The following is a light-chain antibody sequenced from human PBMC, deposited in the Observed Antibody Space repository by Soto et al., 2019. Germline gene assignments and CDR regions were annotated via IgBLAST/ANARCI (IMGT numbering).Light chain of an antibody. Sequence: EIVFTQSPGTLYLSLGERGTLSCRASQRFGSSNLAWYQHKPGQAPRLLIYSTSSRATGIPDRFSGSGSGTEFTLTISRLEPEDVATYYCQQSYSTLVTFGGGTKVEIK. CDR2: STS. V-gene: IGKV3-20*01. J-gene: IGKJ4*01. CDR3: QQSYSTLVT. CDR1: QRFGSSN.